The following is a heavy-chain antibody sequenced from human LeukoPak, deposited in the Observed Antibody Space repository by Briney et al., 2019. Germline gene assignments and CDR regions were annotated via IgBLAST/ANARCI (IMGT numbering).Heavy chain of an antibody. CDR3: ARGAQKILSFGEYPSDAFDI. CDR1: GFTFNDYW. J-gene: IGHJ3*02. CDR2: ISYDGNKK. D-gene: IGHD3-10*01. Sequence: GGSLRLSCAASGFTFNDYWMSWVRQPPGKGLQWVTEISYDGNKKTYVDSVKGRFTISRDNSKSTLYLQMNSLRDEDTAVYYCARGAQKILSFGEYPSDAFDIWGQGTMASVSS. V-gene: IGHV3-30-3*01.